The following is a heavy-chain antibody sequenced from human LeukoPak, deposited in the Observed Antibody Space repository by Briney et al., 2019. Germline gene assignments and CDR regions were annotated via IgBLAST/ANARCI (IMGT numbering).Heavy chain of an antibody. CDR2: IKQDGSEK. J-gene: IGHJ3*02. V-gene: IGHV3-7*01. CDR3: ARDFDYGSGLDAFDI. D-gene: IGHD3-10*01. CDR1: GFTFSSYW. Sequence: GGSLRLSCAASGFTFSSYWMSWVRQAPGKGLEWVANIKQDGSEKYYVDSVKGRFTISRDNAKNSLYLQMNSLRAEDTAVYYCARDFDYGSGLDAFDIWGQGTMATVSS.